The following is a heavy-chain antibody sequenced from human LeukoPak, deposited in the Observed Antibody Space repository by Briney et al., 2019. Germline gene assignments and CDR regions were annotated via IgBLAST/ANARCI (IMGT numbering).Heavy chain of an antibody. CDR2: IKQDGSEK. J-gene: IGHJ4*02. V-gene: IGHV3-7*01. CDR1: GFTFSSYW. D-gene: IGHD3-3*01. Sequence: GGSLRLSCAASGFTFSSYWMSWVRQAPGKGLEWVANIKQDGSEKYYVDSVKGRFTISRDNAKNSLYLQMNSLRAEDTAVYYCARGSITIFGVVIPLDYWGQGTLVTVSS. CDR3: ARGSITIFGVVIPLDY.